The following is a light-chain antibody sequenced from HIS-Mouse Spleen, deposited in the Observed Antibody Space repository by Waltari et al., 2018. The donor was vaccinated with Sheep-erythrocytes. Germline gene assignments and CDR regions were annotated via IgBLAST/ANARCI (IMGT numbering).Light chain of an antibody. CDR3: QAWDSSTAEVV. J-gene: IGLJ2*01. CDR1: KLGDKY. V-gene: IGLV3-1*01. CDR2: QDS. Sequence: SYELTQPPSVSVSPGQTASITCSGDKLGDKYACWYQQKPGQSPVLVIYQDSKRPSGFPGRFSGSNSGNTATLTISGTQAMDEADYYCQAWDSSTAEVVFGGGTKLTVL.